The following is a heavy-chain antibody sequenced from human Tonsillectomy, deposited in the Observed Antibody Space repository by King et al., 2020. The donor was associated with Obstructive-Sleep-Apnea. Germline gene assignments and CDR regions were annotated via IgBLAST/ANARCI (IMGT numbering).Heavy chain of an antibody. V-gene: IGHV4-61*01. D-gene: IGHD3-10*01. CDR1: GDSVNSGRYY. CDR3: ARLSVISMVRGTGRAALDI. CDR2: LYFSGST. J-gene: IGHJ3*02. Sequence: QLQESGPGLVKPSETLSLTCSVSGDSVNSGRYYWNWIRQTPGKGLEWIGYLYFSGSTVYNPSLESRVTFSIDTSKNRLSLRLRSVTSADTAIYYCARLSVISMVRGTGRAALDIWGQGTKVIVSS.